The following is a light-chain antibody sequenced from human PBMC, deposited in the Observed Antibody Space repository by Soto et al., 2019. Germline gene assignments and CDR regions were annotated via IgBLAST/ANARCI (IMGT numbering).Light chain of an antibody. CDR3: QKYSSVPV. CDR2: AAS. Sequence: DIQMTQSPTSLSASVGDRVTMTCRASQDIRNFVAWYQQKRGKAPKLLIYAASTLQSGVPSRFSGSGSGTDFTLTINSLQPEDVATYSYQKYSSVPVFGPGTKVEIK. V-gene: IGKV1-27*01. J-gene: IGKJ3*01. CDR1: QDIRNF.